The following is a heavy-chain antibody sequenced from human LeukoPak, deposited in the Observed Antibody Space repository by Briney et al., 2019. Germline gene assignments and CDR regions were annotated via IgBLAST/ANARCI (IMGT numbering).Heavy chain of an antibody. D-gene: IGHD4-23*01. CDR2: INHSGST. Sequence: PSETLSLTCAVYGGSFSGYYWSWIRQPPGKGLEWIGEINHSGSTNYNPSLKSRVTISVDTSKNQFSLKLSSVTAADRAVYYCARVLGRWDAFDIWGQGTMVTVSS. V-gene: IGHV4-34*01. CDR1: GGSFSGYY. J-gene: IGHJ3*02. CDR3: ARVLGRWDAFDI.